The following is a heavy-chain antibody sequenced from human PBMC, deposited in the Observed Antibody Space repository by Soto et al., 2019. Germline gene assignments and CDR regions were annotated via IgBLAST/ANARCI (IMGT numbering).Heavy chain of an antibody. CDR3: ASLGRISGWFDY. V-gene: IGHV4-39*01. Sequence: PSERLSLSCTVSGGAIXSSRYYWGWIRQPPGKGLEWIGSIYYSGSTYYNPSLKSRVTISVDTSKNQFSLKLSSVTAADTAVYYCASLGRISGWFDYWGQGTLVTVSS. D-gene: IGHD6-19*01. CDR2: IYYSGST. CDR1: GGAIXSSRYY. J-gene: IGHJ5*01.